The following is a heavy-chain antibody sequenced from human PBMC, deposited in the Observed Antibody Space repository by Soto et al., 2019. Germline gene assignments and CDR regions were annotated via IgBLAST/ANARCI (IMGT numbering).Heavy chain of an antibody. D-gene: IGHD3-10*01. Sequence: ASVKVSCKASGYTFTGYYMHWVRQAPGQGLEWMGWINPNSGGTNYAQKFQGWVTMTRDTSISTAYMELSRLRSDDTAVYYCAREISGDGSGSYYNEGYNWFDPWGQGTLVTVSS. CDR1: GYTFTGYY. J-gene: IGHJ5*02. CDR3: AREISGDGSGSYYNEGYNWFDP. CDR2: INPNSGGT. V-gene: IGHV1-2*04.